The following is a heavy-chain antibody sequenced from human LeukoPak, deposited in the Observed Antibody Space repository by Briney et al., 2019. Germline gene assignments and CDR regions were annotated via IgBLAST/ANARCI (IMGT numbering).Heavy chain of an antibody. CDR1: GFTFSSYG. J-gene: IGHJ4*02. Sequence: GGTLRLSCAASGFTFSSYGMSWVRQAPGKGLEWVSAISGSGGSTYYADSVKGRFTISRDNSKNTLYLQMNSLRAEDTAVYYCAKDRESYYCSTTNCYPDYWGQGTLVTVSS. D-gene: IGHD2-2*01. V-gene: IGHV3-23*01. CDR3: AKDRESYYCSTTNCYPDY. CDR2: ISGSGGST.